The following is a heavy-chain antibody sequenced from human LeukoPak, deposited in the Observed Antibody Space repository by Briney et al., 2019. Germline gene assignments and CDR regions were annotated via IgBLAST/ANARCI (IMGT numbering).Heavy chain of an antibody. Sequence: SETLSLTCTVSGGSISSYYWSWIRQPQGKGLEWIGYIYYSGSTNYNPSLKSRVTISVDTSKNQFSLKLSSVTAADTAVYYCASFPGYSYGPTGDYWGQGTLVTVSS. CDR2: IYYSGST. CDR1: GGSISSYY. V-gene: IGHV4-59*01. D-gene: IGHD5-18*01. CDR3: ASFPGYSYGPTGDY. J-gene: IGHJ4*02.